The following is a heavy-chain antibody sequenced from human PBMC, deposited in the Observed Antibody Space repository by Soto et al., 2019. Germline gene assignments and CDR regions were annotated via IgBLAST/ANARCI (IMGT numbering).Heavy chain of an antibody. CDR3: ATVLNFWSGYRPYYGMDV. J-gene: IGHJ6*02. CDR1: GYTLTELS. D-gene: IGHD3-3*01. Sequence: GASVXVSCKVSGYTLTELSMHWVRQAPGKGLEWMGGFDPEDGETIYAQKFQGRVTMTEDTSTDTAYMELSSLRSEDTAVYYCATVLNFWSGYRPYYGMDVWGQGTTVTVSS. V-gene: IGHV1-24*01. CDR2: FDPEDGET.